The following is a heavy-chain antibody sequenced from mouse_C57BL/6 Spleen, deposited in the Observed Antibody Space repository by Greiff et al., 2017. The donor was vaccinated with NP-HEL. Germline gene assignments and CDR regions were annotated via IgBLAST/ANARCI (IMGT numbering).Heavy chain of an antibody. V-gene: IGHV1-39*01. CDR1: GYSFTDYN. J-gene: IGHJ4*01. Sequence: EVKLVESGPELVKPGASVKISCKASGYSFTDYNMNWVKQSNGKSLEWIGVINPNYGTTSYNQKFKGKATLTVDQSSSTAYMQLNSLTSEDSAVYYCARYGGYSYYYAMDYWGQGTSVTVSS. D-gene: IGHD2-3*01. CDR3: ARYGGYSYYYAMDY. CDR2: INPNYGTT.